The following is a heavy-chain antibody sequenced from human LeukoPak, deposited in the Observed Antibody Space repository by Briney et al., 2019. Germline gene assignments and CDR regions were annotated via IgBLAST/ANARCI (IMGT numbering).Heavy chain of an antibody. CDR1: GFTFSSYA. CDR2: VHFSGTT. CDR3: VGGPDDKKLGY. Sequence: PGGSLRLSCAASGFTFSSYAMHWVRQAPGKGPEWVSLVHFSGTTFYADSVKGRFTMSRDNSKNTAYLQMNSLRAEDTAVYYCVGGPDDKKLGYWGQGTLVTVSS. J-gene: IGHJ4*02. D-gene: IGHD3-22*01. V-gene: IGHV3-66*01.